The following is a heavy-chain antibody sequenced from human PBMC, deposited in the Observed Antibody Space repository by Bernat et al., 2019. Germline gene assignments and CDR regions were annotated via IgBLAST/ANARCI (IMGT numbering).Heavy chain of an antibody. CDR2: IYHNGNI. CDR3: ARDPVAAVGTAFDI. CDR1: GDSNSSSAW. Sequence: QVQLQESGPQLVKPSGTLSLTCVVSGDSNSSSAWWSWVRQPPGKGLEWIAEIYHNGNINYNPSLRSRVTISIDKSKNQISLRLSSVTAADTAVYYCARDPVAAVGTAFDIWGQGTMVTVSS. D-gene: IGHD6-13*01. J-gene: IGHJ3*02. V-gene: IGHV4-4*02.